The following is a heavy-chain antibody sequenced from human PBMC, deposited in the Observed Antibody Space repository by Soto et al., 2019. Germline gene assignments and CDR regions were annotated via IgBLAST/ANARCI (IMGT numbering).Heavy chain of an antibody. V-gene: IGHV3-9*01. Sequence: SLKISCAASGFTFDDYAMHWVRQAPGKGLEWVSGISWNSGSIGYADSVKGRFTISRDNAKNSLYLQMNSLRAEDTALYYCAKDTCSGGSCAFDYWGQGTLVTVSS. J-gene: IGHJ4*02. CDR3: AKDTCSGGSCAFDY. CDR2: ISWNSGSI. D-gene: IGHD2-15*01. CDR1: GFTFDDYA.